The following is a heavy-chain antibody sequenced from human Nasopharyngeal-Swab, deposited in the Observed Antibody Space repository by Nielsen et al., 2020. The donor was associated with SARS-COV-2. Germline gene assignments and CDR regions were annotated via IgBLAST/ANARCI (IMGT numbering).Heavy chain of an antibody. CDR3: ARGLLRYYDSGSSPTPPDY. Sequence: ESLKISCTVSGGSISSSSYYWGWIRQPPGKGLEWIGSIYYSGSTYYNPSLKSRVTISVDTSKNQFSLKLSSVTAADTAVYYCARGLLRYYDSGSSPTPPDYWGQGTLVTVSS. D-gene: IGHD3-10*01. CDR2: IYYSGST. CDR1: GGSISSSSYY. V-gene: IGHV4-39*07. J-gene: IGHJ4*02.